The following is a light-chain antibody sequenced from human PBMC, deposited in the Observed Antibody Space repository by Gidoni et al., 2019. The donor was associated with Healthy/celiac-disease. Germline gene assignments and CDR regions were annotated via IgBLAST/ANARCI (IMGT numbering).Light chain of an antibody. CDR2: DVS. CDR1: SSDVGGYNY. V-gene: IGLV2-14*03. Sequence: QSALTQPASVSGSPGQSITISCTGTSSDVGGYNYVSWYQQHPGKAPNLMIYDVSNRPSGFSNRFSGSKSGNTASLTISGLQAEDEADYYCSSYTSGSTFPWVFGGGTKLTVL. J-gene: IGLJ3*02. CDR3: SSYTSGSTFPWV.